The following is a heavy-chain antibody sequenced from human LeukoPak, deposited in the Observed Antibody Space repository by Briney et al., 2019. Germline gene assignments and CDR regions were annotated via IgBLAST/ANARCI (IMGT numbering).Heavy chain of an antibody. V-gene: IGHV3-66*01. D-gene: IGHD5-18*01. J-gene: IGHJ6*02. CDR3: ARADTAMVYYYYYGMDV. Sequence: GGSLRLSCAASGFTVSSNYMSWVRQAPGKGLEWVSVIYSGGSTYYADSVKGRFTISRDNSKNTLYLQMNSLRAEDTAAYYCARADTAMVYYYYYGMDVWGQGTTVTVSS. CDR2: IYSGGST. CDR1: GFTVSSNY.